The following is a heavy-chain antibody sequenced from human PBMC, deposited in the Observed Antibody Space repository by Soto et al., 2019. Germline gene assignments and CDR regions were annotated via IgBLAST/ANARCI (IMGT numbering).Heavy chain of an antibody. CDR1: GYTFTDYH. Sequence: QVQLVQSGDEVKNPGASVKVSCKPSGYTFTDYHIHWVRQAPGQGLEFMGWINANNGGAGSAQQFQGRLTVTRDTAIRTVYMELSNQKSDDTAVYFCASEGGSDSLAHKNNWFDTWGHGARVTVSS. V-gene: IGHV1-2*02. CDR3: ASEGGSDSLAHKNNWFDT. CDR2: INANNGGA. D-gene: IGHD6-25*01. J-gene: IGHJ5*01.